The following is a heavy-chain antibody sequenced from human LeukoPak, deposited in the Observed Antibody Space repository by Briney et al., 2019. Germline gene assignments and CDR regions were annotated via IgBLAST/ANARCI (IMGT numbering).Heavy chain of an antibody. V-gene: IGHV4-30-4*01. J-gene: IGHJ5*02. CDR2: IYYSGST. Sequence: SQTLSLTCTVSGGSISSGDYYWSWIRQPPGKGLEWIGYIYYSGSTYYNPSLKSRVTISVDTSKNQFSLRLNSVTAADTAVYYCARSRAFNSGAFDPWGQGSLVTVSS. CDR3: ARSRAFNSGAFDP. CDR1: GGSISSGDYY. D-gene: IGHD1-26*01.